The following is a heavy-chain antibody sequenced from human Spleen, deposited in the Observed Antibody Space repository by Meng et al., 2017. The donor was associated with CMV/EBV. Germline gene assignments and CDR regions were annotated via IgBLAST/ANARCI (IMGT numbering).Heavy chain of an antibody. D-gene: IGHD2-2*01. CDR3: ARGRPLGSSSSPTWDY. J-gene: IGHJ4*02. CDR1: GYTLTGYY. CDR2: INPNSGDT. V-gene: IGHV1-2*02. Sequence: ASVKVSCKASGYTLTGYYLHWVRQAPGQGLEWMGWINPNSGDTNYAQKFQGSVTMTRDTSISTAYMELSSLRSDDTAVYYCARGRPLGSSSSPTWDYWGQGTLVTVSS.